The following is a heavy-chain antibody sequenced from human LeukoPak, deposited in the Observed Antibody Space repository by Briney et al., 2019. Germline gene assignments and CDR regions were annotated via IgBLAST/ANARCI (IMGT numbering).Heavy chain of an antibody. CDR3: ARAESGYSYGYIYYYGMDV. CDR1: GFTVSSNY. D-gene: IGHD5-18*01. Sequence: GGSLRLSCAASGFTVSSNYMSWVRQAPGKGLEWVSVIYSGGSTHYADSVKGRFTISRDNSKNTLYLQMNGLRAEDTAVYYCARAESGYSYGYIYYYGMDVWGQGTTVTVSS. J-gene: IGHJ6*02. CDR2: IYSGGST. V-gene: IGHV3-53*01.